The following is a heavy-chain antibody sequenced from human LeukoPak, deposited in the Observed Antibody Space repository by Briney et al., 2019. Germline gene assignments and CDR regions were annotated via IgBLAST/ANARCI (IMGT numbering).Heavy chain of an antibody. CDR1: GYSFTTYW. D-gene: IGHD3-16*02. Sequence: GESLKISCQGSGYSFTTYWIAWVRQMPGKGLEWMGIIYPGDSDTRCSPSFQGQVTISAAKSISTAYLQWSSLKASDTAMYYCARHHPSDDYVWGSYRSAFDYWGQGTLVTVSS. J-gene: IGHJ4*02. CDR2: IYPGDSDT. V-gene: IGHV5-51*01. CDR3: ARHHPSDDYVWGSYRSAFDY.